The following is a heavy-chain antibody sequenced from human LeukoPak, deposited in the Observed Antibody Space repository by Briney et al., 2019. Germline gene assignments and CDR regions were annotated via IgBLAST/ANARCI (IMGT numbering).Heavy chain of an antibody. J-gene: IGHJ6*02. V-gene: IGHV4-61*08. CDR1: GGSISSGGYY. CDR2: IYYSGST. Sequence: SETLSLTCTVSGGSISSGGYYWSWIRQHPGKGLEWIGYIYYSGSTNYNPSLKSRVTISVDTSKNQFSLKLSSVTAADTAVYYCARGTPNYYYYYGMDVWGQGTTVTVSS. CDR3: ARGTPNYYYYYGMDV.